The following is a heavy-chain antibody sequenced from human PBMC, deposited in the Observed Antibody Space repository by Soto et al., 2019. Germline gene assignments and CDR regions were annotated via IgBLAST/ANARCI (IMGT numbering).Heavy chain of an antibody. J-gene: IGHJ6*02. CDR3: ARGPYNWSDDRKWLYYFALDV. Sequence: QVQLVQSGAEVKKPGSSVKVSCETSGGTFTSYAITWVRQAPGRGLEWMGGIIPTFRKANYAQNFQGRLTITADESTYTAYMELDSLRSDDSAVYYCARGPYNWSDDRKWLYYFALDVWGQGTTVTVSS. D-gene: IGHD1-20*01. CDR2: IIPTFRKA. CDR1: GGTFTSYA. V-gene: IGHV1-69*01.